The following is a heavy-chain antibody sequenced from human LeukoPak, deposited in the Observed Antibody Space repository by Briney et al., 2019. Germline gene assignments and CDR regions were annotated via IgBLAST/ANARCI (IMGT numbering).Heavy chain of an antibody. CDR3: AISLLRYFDWAFDY. Sequence: AGGSLRLSCTASGFTFGDYAMSWIRQPPGKGLEWIGEINHSGSTNYNPSLKSRVTISVDTSKNQFSLKLSSVTAADTAVYYCAISLLRYFDWAFDYWGQGTLVTVSS. V-gene: IGHV4-34*08. D-gene: IGHD3-9*01. CDR2: INHSGST. J-gene: IGHJ4*02. CDR1: GFTFGDYA.